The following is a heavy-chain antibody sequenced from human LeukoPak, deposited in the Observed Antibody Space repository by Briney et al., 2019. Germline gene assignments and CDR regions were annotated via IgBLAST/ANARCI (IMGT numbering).Heavy chain of an antibody. D-gene: IGHD5-24*01. CDR2: IIGFNGNT. CDR3: ARDIEQEMAKEDFDYYYMDV. CDR1: GYTFTSYG. Sequence: GASVKVSCKASGYTFTSYGITWVRQAPGQGLEWMVWIIGFNGNTKESQKFQDRVIMTADTSTGTAYMELRSLRSDDTAVYYCARDIEQEMAKEDFDYYYMDVWGKGTTVIVSS. V-gene: IGHV1-18*01. J-gene: IGHJ6*03.